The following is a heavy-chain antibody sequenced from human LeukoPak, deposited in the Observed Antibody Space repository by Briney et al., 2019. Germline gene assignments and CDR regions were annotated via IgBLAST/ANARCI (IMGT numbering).Heavy chain of an antibody. V-gene: IGHV1-2*02. J-gene: IGHJ4*02. CDR1: GYTLTGYF. CDR2: INPNSGGT. Sequence: ASVKVSCKASGYTLTGYFMHWVRQAPGQGLEGMGWINPNSGGTNYAQKFQGRVTMTRDTSISTAYMELSRLRSDDTAVYYCARAGYGDYVFYFDYWGQGTLVTVSS. CDR3: ARAGYGDYVFYFDY. D-gene: IGHD4-17*01.